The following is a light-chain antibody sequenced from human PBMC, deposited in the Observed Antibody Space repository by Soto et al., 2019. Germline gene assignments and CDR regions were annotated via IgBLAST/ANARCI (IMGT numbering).Light chain of an antibody. V-gene: IGLV2-14*01. Sequence: QSALTQPASVSGSPGQSITISCTGTSSDVGGYNYVSWYQQHPGKAPKLMIYDVSNRPSGVSNRFSGSKSGNTASLTISGLQAEDEADYYCSSYTSSSTWVFGGGTKRPVL. J-gene: IGLJ3*02. CDR1: SSDVGGYNY. CDR3: SSYTSSSTWV. CDR2: DVS.